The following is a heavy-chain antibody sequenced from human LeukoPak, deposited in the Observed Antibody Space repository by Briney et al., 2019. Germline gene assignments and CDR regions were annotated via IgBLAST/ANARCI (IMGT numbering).Heavy chain of an antibody. V-gene: IGHV3-23*01. CDR2: ISGSGGST. CDR3: AKTARYDSSGYYFYYYYGMDV. CDR1: GFTFSYYA. J-gene: IGHJ6*02. D-gene: IGHD3-22*01. Sequence: PGGSLRLSCVASGFTFSYYAMSWVRQAPGKGLEWVSAISGSGGSTYYADSVKGRFTISRDNSKNTLYLQMNSLRAEDTAVYYCAKTARYDSSGYYFYYYYGMDVWGQGTTVTVSS.